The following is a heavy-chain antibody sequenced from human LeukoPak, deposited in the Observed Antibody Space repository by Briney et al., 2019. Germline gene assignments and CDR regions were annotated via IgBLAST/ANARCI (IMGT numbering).Heavy chain of an antibody. CDR1: GFTFSSYA. V-gene: IGHV3-23*01. CDR2: ISGSGGST. J-gene: IGHJ6*03. Sequence: GGSLRLSCAASGFTFSSYAMSWVRQAPGKGLEWVSAISGSGGSTYYADSVKGRFTISRDNAKNSLYLQMNSLRAEDTAVYYCARVQDSVPYYDFWSGPWHYYYMDVWGKGTTVTVSS. CDR3: ARVQDSVPYYDFWSGPWHYYYMDV. D-gene: IGHD3-3*01.